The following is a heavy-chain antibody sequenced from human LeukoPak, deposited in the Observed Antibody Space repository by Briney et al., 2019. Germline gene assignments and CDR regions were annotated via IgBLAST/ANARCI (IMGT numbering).Heavy chain of an antibody. CDR1: GYTFTGYY. CDR3: ARDHYYGSGSYYNGPWFDP. CDR2: INPNSGGT. D-gene: IGHD3-10*01. J-gene: IGHJ5*02. V-gene: IGHV1-2*02. Sequence: ASVKVSCKASGYTFTGYYMHWVRQAPGQGLEWMGWINPNSGGTNYAQKFQGRVTMTRDTSISTAYMELSRLRSEDTAVYYCARDHYYGSGSYYNGPWFDPWGQGTLVTVSS.